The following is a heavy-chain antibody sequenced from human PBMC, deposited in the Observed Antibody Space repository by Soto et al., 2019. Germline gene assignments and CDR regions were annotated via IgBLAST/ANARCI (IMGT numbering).Heavy chain of an antibody. V-gene: IGHV3-23*01. D-gene: IGHD2-15*01. CDR1: GFPFNNYA. CDR3: AKAGYCTGVSCYFYYFDS. Sequence: EVQLLESGGDLLQPGGPRRLSCSASGFPFNNYAMAWFAQAPGGGLGGASGISGSGATPYYADSVKGRFTISRDNSKNTLFLQMNSLSAEDTAVYFCAKAGYCTGVSCYFYYFDSWGQGTLVTVSS. J-gene: IGHJ4*02. CDR2: ISGSGATP.